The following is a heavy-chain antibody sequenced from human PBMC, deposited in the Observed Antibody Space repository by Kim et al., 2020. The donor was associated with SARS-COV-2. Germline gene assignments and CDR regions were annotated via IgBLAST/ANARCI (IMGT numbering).Heavy chain of an antibody. J-gene: IGHJ4*02. D-gene: IGHD6-13*01. V-gene: IGHV4-39*01. Sequence: SHPSLKRRVTISVDTSKNQFSLKLSSVTAADTAVYYCARGTYSSSWADYWGQGTLVTVSS. CDR3: ARGTYSSSWADY.